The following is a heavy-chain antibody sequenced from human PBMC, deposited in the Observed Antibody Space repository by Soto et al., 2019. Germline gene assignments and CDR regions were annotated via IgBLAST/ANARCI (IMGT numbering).Heavy chain of an antibody. V-gene: IGHV3-30*03. CDR3: EREYLDRGQDV. J-gene: IGHJ6*02. Sequence: SLRLSGGGAGFSFGRYGIHWVRQAPGEGREWVASVSYDGRSRNYADSLQARLTIFRDNPKDTAFLQMHSVGRDALPVYYSEREYLDRGQDVWGQGTSVNVYS. CDR2: VSYDGRSR. CDR1: GFSFGRYG.